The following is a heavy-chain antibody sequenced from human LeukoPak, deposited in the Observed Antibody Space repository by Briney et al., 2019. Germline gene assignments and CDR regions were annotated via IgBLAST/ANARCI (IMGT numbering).Heavy chain of an antibody. V-gene: IGHV3-23*01. D-gene: IGHD4-23*01. Sequence: ETLSLTCAVYGGSFSGYYWSWTRQPPGKGLEWVSAISGSGDNTYYADSVKGRFTISRDNSKNTLYLQMSSLRAEDTAVYYCAKGGGYYFDCWGQGTLVTVSS. CDR3: AKGGGYYFDC. J-gene: IGHJ4*02. CDR1: GGSFSGYY. CDR2: ISGSGDNT.